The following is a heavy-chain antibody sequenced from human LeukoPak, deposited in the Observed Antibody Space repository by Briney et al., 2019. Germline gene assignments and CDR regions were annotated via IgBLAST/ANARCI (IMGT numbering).Heavy chain of an antibody. CDR1: GGSISNYY. D-gene: IGHD1-26*01. CDR2: IYYSGTT. V-gene: IGHV4-59*08. CDR3: ARHSGASPHYFDY. J-gene: IGHJ4*02. Sequence: PSETLSLTCTVSGGSISNYYWSWIRPPPGKGQEWIGFIYYSGTTHYNPSLKSRVTMSVATSNNQFSLRLSSVTAADTAIYYCARHSGASPHYFDYWGQGALVTVSS.